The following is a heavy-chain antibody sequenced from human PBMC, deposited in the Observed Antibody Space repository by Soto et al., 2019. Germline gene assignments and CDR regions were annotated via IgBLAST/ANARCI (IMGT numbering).Heavy chain of an antibody. CDR1: GFTFSSYA. D-gene: IGHD6-19*01. CDR2: ISGSGGST. V-gene: IGHV3-23*01. CDR3: AKGVVPAHSSGWYRTKEDYYYYGMDV. Sequence: GGSLRLSCAASGFTFSSYAMSWVRQAPGKGLEWVSAISGSGGSTYYADSVKGRFTISRDNSKNTLYLQMNSLRAEDTAVYYCAKGVVPAHSSGWYRTKEDYYYYGMDVWDQGTTVTVSS. J-gene: IGHJ6*02.